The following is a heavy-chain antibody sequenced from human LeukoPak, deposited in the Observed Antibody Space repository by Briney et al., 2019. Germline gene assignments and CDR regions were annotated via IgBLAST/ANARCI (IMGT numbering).Heavy chain of an antibody. D-gene: IGHD4-17*01. Sequence: GGSLRLSCVASGFTFGKYWMSWVRQAPGKGLEWVSSIGSSSSYIYYADSVKGRFTISRDNAKNSLYLQMNSLRAEDTAVYYCARIGNGDSFDYWGQGTLVTVSS. J-gene: IGHJ4*02. CDR3: ARIGNGDSFDY. CDR1: GFTFGKYW. CDR2: IGSSSSYI. V-gene: IGHV3-21*01.